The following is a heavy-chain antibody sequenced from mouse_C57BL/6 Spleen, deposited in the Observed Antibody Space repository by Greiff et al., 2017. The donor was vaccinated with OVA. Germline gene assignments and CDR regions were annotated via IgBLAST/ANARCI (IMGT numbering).Heavy chain of an antibody. V-gene: IGHV1-53*01. J-gene: IGHJ4*01. D-gene: IGHD2-1*01. CDR3: ARGINYDYAMDY. CDR2: INPSNGGT. Sequence: VQLQQPGTELVKPGASVKLSCKASGYTFTSYWMHWVKQRPGQGLEWIGNINPSNGGTNYNEKFKGKATLTVDKSSSTAYMQLSSLTAEDSAVYDCARGINYDYAMDYWGQGTSVTVSS. CDR1: GYTFTSYW.